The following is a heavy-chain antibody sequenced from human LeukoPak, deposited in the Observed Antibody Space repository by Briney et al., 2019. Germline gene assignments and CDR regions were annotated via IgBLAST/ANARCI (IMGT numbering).Heavy chain of an antibody. CDR2: IYYSGST. CDR3: ARERNYDSSGYYFGGPHFDY. J-gene: IGHJ4*02. D-gene: IGHD3-22*01. CDR1: GGSISSGGYY. V-gene: IGHV4-31*03. Sequence: SQTMSLTCTVSGGSISSGGYYWSWIRQHPGKGLEWIGYIYYSGSTYYNPSLKSRVTISVDTTKKQFSLMLSPVTAADTAVYYCARERNYDSSGYYFGGPHFDYWGQGTLVTVSS.